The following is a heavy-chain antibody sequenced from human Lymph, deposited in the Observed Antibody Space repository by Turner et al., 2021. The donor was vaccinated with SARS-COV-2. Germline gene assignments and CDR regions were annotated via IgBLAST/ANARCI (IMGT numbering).Heavy chain of an antibody. D-gene: IGHD2-21*02. CDR1: GGSMNSNY. CDR2: IYYRGST. J-gene: IGHJ5*02. CDR3: ARETVNNWVDP. Sequence: QVQLQESGPRLVKPLATLSLTCTVSGGSMNSNYWSWIRQPPGKRLEWIGYIYYRGSTNYNPSLESRVTISVDTSRNQFSLNLTSVTAADTAIYYRARETVNNWVDPWGQGTLVTVSS. V-gene: IGHV4-59*01.